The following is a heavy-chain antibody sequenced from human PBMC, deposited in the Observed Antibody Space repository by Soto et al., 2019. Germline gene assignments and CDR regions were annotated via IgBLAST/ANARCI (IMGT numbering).Heavy chain of an antibody. CDR1: GYTFTGYY. D-gene: IGHD3-16*02. J-gene: IGHJ4*02. V-gene: IGHV1-2*04. CDR2: INPNSGGT. CDR3: ARDSHLVWGSYRYTGEIYFDY. Sequence: ASVKVSCKASGYTFTGYYMHWVRQAPGQGLEWMGWINPNSGGTNYAQKFQGWVTMTRDTSISSAYMELSRLRSDDTAVYYCARDSHLVWGSYRYTGEIYFDYWGQGTLVTVSS.